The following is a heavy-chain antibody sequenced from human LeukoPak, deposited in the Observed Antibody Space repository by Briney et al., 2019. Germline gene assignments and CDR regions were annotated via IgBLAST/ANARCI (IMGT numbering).Heavy chain of an antibody. CDR1: GFTFSSYW. CDR2: IKQDGSEK. V-gene: IGHV3-7*03. CDR3: ARYSGSYEVNYYYYYGMDV. Sequence: GGSLRLSYAASGFTFSSYWMSWVRQAPGKGLEWVANIKQDGSEKYYVDSVKGRFTISRDDAKNSLYLQMNSLRAEDTAVYYCARYSGSYEVNYYYYYGMDVWGQGTTVTVSS. D-gene: IGHD1-26*01. J-gene: IGHJ6*02.